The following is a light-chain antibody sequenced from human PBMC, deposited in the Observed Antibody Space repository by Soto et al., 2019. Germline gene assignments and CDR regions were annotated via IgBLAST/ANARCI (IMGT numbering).Light chain of an antibody. CDR3: QQRRYWPVT. CDR2: DAS. Sequence: ENLLTQSPALPFMSPGGRATLPCKASQSVSSYFAWYQQKPGQAPRLLIYDASNRATGVPARFSGSGSGTDFTLTISSLEPEDFAVYYCQQRRYWPVTFGQGTKVDIK. J-gene: IGKJ1*01. V-gene: IGKV3-11*01. CDR1: QSVSSY.